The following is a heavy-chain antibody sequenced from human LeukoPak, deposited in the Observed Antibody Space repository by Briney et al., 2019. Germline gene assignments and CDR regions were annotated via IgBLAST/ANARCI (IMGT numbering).Heavy chain of an antibody. CDR2: IRYDGSNK. CDR3: ARDPEDDFWSGSIRSGNNY. V-gene: IGHV3-30*02. D-gene: IGHD3-3*01. J-gene: IGHJ4*02. Sequence: QSGGSLRLSCAASGFTFSSYGMHWVRQAPGKGLEWVAFIRYDGSNKYYADSVKGRFTISRDNSKNTLYLQMNSLRAEDTAVYYCARDPEDDFWSGSIRSGNNYWGQGTLVTVSS. CDR1: GFTFSSYG.